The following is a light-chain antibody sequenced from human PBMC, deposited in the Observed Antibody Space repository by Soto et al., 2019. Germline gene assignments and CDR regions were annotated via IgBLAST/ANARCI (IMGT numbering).Light chain of an antibody. V-gene: IGKV1-39*01. Sequence: QMTNPHSSLSAYEGDRATITCRASQAINNYLNWYQQKPGKVPRLLIYDASSLLSGVPSRFSGSGSGTDFTLTIASLQPEDFTTYYCQHCDSTPFTFCHG. CDR3: QHCDSTPFT. J-gene: IGKJ5*01. CDR1: QAINNY. CDR2: DAS.